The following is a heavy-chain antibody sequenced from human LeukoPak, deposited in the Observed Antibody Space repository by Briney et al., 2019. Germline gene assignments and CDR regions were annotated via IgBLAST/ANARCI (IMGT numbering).Heavy chain of an antibody. D-gene: IGHD3-22*01. V-gene: IGHV3-23*01. Sequence: GGSLRLSCAVSGTTLSNYGMSWVRQAPGKGLEWVAGISDSGGRTNYADSVKGRFTISRDNPKNTLYLQMNSLRAEDTAVYFFAKRGVVIRVILVGFHKEAYYFDSWGQGALVTVSS. CDR2: ISDSGGRT. CDR3: AKRGVVIRVILVGFHKEAYYFDS. CDR1: GTTLSNYG. J-gene: IGHJ4*02.